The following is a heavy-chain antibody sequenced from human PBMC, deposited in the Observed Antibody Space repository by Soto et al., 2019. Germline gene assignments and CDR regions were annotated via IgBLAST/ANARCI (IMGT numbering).Heavy chain of an antibody. CDR2: IYPGDSDT. CDR3: ARGSYYYGSGSYYRLWFDP. Sequence: PVESLKISCKGSGYSFTSYWIGWVRQMPGKGLEWMGIIYPGDSDTRYSPSFQGQVTISADKSISTAYLQWSSLKASDTAMYYCARGSYYYGSGSYYRLWFDPWGQGTLVPVSS. V-gene: IGHV5-51*01. CDR1: GYSFTSYW. D-gene: IGHD3-10*01. J-gene: IGHJ5*02.